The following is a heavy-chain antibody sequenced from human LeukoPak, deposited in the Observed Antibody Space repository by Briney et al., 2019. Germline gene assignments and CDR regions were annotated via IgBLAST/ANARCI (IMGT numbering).Heavy chain of an antibody. CDR3: AKDQEDSSGYYRY. CDR1: GFTFDNYV. J-gene: IGHJ4*02. Sequence: GGSLRLSCAASGFTFDNYVMAWFRQAPGKGLEWVSTISALFPNTYSADSVKGRFTISRDNSKSTLYLQMNSLRAEDTAVYYCAKDQEDSSGYYRYWGQGTLVTVSS. V-gene: IGHV3-23*01. D-gene: IGHD3-22*01. CDR2: ISALFPNT.